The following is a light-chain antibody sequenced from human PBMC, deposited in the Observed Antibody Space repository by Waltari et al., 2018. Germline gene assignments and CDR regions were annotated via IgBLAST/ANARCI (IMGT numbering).Light chain of an antibody. CDR1: RNILYSSNNKNH. J-gene: IGKJ2*01. CDR2: WAS. CDR3: QQYYTTPPYT. V-gene: IGKV4-1*01. Sequence: DIVMTQSPDSLTASLGERAPIHCTSSRNILYSSNNKNHLAWYQQKPGQPPKLLIYWASTRESGVPDRFSGSGSGTDFTLTISSLQPEDVAVYYCQQYYTTPPYTFGQGTKLEIK.